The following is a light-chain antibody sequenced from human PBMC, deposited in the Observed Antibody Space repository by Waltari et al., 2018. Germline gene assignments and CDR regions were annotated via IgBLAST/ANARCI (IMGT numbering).Light chain of an antibody. J-gene: IGKJ4*01. CDR3: QQYNSYSLLS. CDR2: KAS. CDR1: QSISKS. V-gene: IGKV1-5*03. Sequence: CRASQSISKSLAWYQQKPGKAPKLLSYKASTLESGVPSRFSGSGSGTEFNLTISSLQPEDFATYYCQQYNSYSLLSFGGGTKVEIK.